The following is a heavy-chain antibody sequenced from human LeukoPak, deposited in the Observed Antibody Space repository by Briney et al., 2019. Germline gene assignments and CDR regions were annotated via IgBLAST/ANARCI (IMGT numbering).Heavy chain of an antibody. J-gene: IGHJ4*02. CDR1: GFTFSTYA. D-gene: IGHD6-19*01. Sequence: GGSLRLSCAASGFTFSTYAMYWVRQAPGKGLEWVSGIFGSGGSTHYADSVKGRFTISRDNSKNTVYLQMNSLRAEDTAVYYCAKTTTGYSSGRYPGWPVDSWGQGTLVTVSS. V-gene: IGHV3-23*01. CDR2: IFGSGGST. CDR3: AKTTTGYSSGRYPGWPVDS.